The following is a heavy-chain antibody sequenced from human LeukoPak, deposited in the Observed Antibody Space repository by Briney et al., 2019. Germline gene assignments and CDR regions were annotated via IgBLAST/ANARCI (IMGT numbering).Heavy chain of an antibody. CDR2: IHHSGST. CDR1: GGSISSGNYY. D-gene: IGHD5-18*01. CDR3: ARDRRYSYGYGYYGMDV. J-gene: IGHJ6*02. Sequence: PSEALSLTCTVSGGSISSGNYYWSWIRQHPGKGLEWIGYIHHSGSTNYNPSLKSRVTISVDTSKNQFSLKLSSVTAADTAVYYCARDRRYSYGYGYYGMDVWGQGTTVTVSS. V-gene: IGHV4-31*03.